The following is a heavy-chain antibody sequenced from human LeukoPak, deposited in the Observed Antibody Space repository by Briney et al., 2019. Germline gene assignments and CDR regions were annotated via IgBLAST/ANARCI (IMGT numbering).Heavy chain of an antibody. CDR2: IKQDGSEK. CDR3: ARRMVYAIGTQFDY. D-gene: IGHD2-8*01. V-gene: IGHV3-7*01. Sequence: GGSLRLSCAASGSTFSTYWMSWVRQAPGKGLEWVANIKQDGSEKYYVDSVKGRFTISRDNAKNSLYLQMNSLRAEDTAVYYCARRMVYAIGTQFDYWGQGTLVTVSS. CDR1: GSTFSTYW. J-gene: IGHJ4*02.